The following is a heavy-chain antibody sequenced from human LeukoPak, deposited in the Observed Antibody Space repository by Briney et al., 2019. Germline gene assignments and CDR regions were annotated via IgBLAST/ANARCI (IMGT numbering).Heavy chain of an antibody. Sequence: SETLSLTCTVSGGSISSYYLSWIRQPPGKGLEWIGYIYYSGSTNYNPSLKSRVTISVDTSKNQFSLKLSSVTAVDTAVYYCARGGTTRNAFDIWGQGTMVTVSS. CDR2: IYYSGST. V-gene: IGHV4-59*01. CDR1: GGSISSYY. J-gene: IGHJ3*02. D-gene: IGHD4-17*01. CDR3: ARGGTTRNAFDI.